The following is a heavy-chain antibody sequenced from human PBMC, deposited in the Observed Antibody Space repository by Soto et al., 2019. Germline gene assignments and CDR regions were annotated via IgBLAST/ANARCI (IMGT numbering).Heavy chain of an antibody. Sequence: GGSLRLSCVASGFTFSSYALNWVRQAPGRGLEWVSAISGSGGTTYYADSVKGRFTISRDNSKNTLFLQMNSLRAEDAAIYYCAISPRVISTSIDFWCQGILVTVSS. CDR3: AISPRVISTSIDF. CDR2: ISGSGGTT. D-gene: IGHD3-22*01. CDR1: GFTFSSYA. J-gene: IGHJ4*02. V-gene: IGHV3-23*01.